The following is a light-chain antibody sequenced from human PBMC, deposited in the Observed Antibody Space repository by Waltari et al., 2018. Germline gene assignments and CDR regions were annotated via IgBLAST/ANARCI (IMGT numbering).Light chain of an antibody. CDR1: QSVRSNY. Sequence: EIVLTQSPGTLSLSPGERATLSCRASQSVRSNYLAWYQQKPGQAPRLLIYGASTRATGIPDRFSGSESWTDFTLTISRLGPEDFAVYYCQQYGSSLKTFGQGTKVEIK. V-gene: IGKV3-20*01. CDR2: GAS. J-gene: IGKJ1*01. CDR3: QQYGSSLKT.